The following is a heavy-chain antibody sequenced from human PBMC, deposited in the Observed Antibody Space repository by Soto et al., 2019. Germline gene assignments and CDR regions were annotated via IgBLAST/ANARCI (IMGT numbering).Heavy chain of an antibody. CDR1: GYTFTGYY. CDR2: INPNSGGT. Sequence: QVQLVQSGAEVKKPGASVKVSCKASGYTFTGYYMHWVRQAPGQGLEWMGWINPNSGGTNYAKKFQGWVTMTRDTSISTAYMELSRLRSDDTAVYFCARDPRYYGMDVWGQGTTVTVSS. V-gene: IGHV1-2*04. J-gene: IGHJ6*02. CDR3: ARDPRYYGMDV.